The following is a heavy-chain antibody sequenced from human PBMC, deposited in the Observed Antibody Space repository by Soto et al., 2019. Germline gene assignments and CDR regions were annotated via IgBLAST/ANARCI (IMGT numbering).Heavy chain of an antibody. J-gene: IGHJ4*02. CDR1: GFTFSNAW. Sequence: GGSLRLSCAASGFTFSNAWMSWVRQAPGKGLEWVGRIKSKTDGGTTDYAAPVKGRFTISRDDSKNTLYLQMNSLKTEDTAVYYCTTGPFSGYDHIDYWGQGTLVTVSS. CDR2: IKSKTDGGTT. D-gene: IGHD5-12*01. V-gene: IGHV3-15*01. CDR3: TTGPFSGYDHIDY.